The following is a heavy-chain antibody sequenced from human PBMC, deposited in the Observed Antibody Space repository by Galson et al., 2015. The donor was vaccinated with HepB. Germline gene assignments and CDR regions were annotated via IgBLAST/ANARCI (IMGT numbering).Heavy chain of an antibody. CDR1: GFTFSSYA. Sequence: SLRLSCAASGFTFSSYAMHWVRQAPGKGLEWVAVISYDGSNKYYADSVKGRFTISRDNSKNTLYLQMNSLRAEDTAVYYCASPYCSGGSCSYYFDYWGQGTLVTVSS. D-gene: IGHD2-15*01. J-gene: IGHJ4*02. V-gene: IGHV3-30-3*01. CDR3: ASPYCSGGSCSYYFDY. CDR2: ISYDGSNK.